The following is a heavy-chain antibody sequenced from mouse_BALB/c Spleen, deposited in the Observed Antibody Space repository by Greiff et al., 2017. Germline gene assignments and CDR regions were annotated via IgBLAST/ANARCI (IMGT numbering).Heavy chain of an antibody. Sequence: EVHLVESGGGLVQPGGSLKLSCAASGFTFSSYGMSWVRQTPDKRLELVATINSNGGSTYYPDSVKGRFTISRDNAKNTLYLQMSSLKSEDTAMYYCARDPYYWGQGTTLTVSS. V-gene: IGHV5-6-3*01. CDR1: GFTFSSYG. J-gene: IGHJ2*01. CDR3: ARDPYY. CDR2: INSNGGST.